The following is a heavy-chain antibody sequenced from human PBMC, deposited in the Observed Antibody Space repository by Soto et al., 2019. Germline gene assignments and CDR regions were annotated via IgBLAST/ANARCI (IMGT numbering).Heavy chain of an antibody. D-gene: IGHD5-12*01. J-gene: IGHJ4*02. Sequence: QVQLVESGGGVVQPGSSLRLSCAASGFSFRRHAMHWVRQAPGKGLEWVAVIWYDGSNKNYPDSVKGRFTISRDDSKSTLYLQMNSLRPEDTAVYYCARDGVEYSSYDIDHWGQGTLVTVAS. CDR3: ARDGVEYSSYDIDH. V-gene: IGHV3-33*01. CDR2: IWYDGSNK. CDR1: GFSFRRHA.